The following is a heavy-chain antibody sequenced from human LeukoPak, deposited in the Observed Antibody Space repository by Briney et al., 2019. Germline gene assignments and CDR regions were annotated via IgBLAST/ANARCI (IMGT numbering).Heavy chain of an antibody. D-gene: IGHD3-10*01. Sequence: GGSLRLSCAASGFSFNNAWMSWVRQAPGKGLEWVGRIRAKADTETTDYAAPVKGRFTISGDTSRNTLYLQMTSLEIADTAVYYCATYASGSHSNWGQGTLVSVSS. J-gene: IGHJ4*02. CDR1: GFSFNNAW. V-gene: IGHV3-15*01. CDR3: ATYASGSHSN. CDR2: IRAKADTETT.